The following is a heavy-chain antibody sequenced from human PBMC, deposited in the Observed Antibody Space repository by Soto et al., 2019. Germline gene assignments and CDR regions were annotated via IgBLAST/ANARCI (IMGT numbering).Heavy chain of an antibody. V-gene: IGHV3-21*01. Sequence: QLVESGGGLVKPGGSLRLSCAASGFTFSSYSMNWVRQAPGKGLEWVSSISSSSSYIYYADSVKGRFTIARDNAKNSLFLQMNSLRVEDTAVYYCARERGGSRGDQGWFDPWGQGTLVTVSS. D-gene: IGHD1-26*01. J-gene: IGHJ5*02. CDR2: ISSSSSYI. CDR3: ARERGGSRGDQGWFDP. CDR1: GFTFSSYS.